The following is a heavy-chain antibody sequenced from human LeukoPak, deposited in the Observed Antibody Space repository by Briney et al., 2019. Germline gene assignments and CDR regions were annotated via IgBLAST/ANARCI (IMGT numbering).Heavy chain of an antibody. CDR2: INPNSGGT. J-gene: IGHJ4*02. D-gene: IGHD3-22*01. CDR1: GYTFTGYY. V-gene: IGHV1-2*02. CDR3: ARDVKRLNLPDY. Sequence: GASVKVSCKASGYTFTGYYMHWVRQAPGQGLEWMGWINPNSGGTNYAQKFQGRVTMTRDTSISTAYMELSSLRSEDTAVYYCARDVKRLNLPDYWGQGTLVTVSS.